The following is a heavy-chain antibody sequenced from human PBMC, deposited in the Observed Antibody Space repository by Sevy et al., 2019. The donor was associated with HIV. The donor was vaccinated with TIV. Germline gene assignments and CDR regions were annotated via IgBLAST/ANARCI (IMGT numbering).Heavy chain of an antibody. J-gene: IGHJ4*02. V-gene: IGHV3-23*01. Sequence: GGSLRLSCAASGFTFSKYSMSWVRQPPGKGLEWVSTLSFGCGERNYADSVKGRFTISRDNSKSSVYLQMNNLRPEDTAVYYCAREGCTKPHDYSGQGTLVTVSS. D-gene: IGHD2-8*01. CDR1: GFTFSKYS. CDR2: LSFGCGER. CDR3: AREGCTKPHDY.